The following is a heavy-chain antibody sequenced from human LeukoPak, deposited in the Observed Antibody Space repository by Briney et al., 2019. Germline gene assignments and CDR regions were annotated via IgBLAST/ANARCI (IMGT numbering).Heavy chain of an antibody. V-gene: IGHV4-59*08. CDR1: GVSSSSSY. Sequence: PSETLSLTCTVSGVSSSSSYWSWIRQPPGNGLEWIGYIFYTGDSNHNPSLKSRVSISLDTSKDQISLKLSSVTAADTAVYYCARNRFASPLDSWGQGTLVTVSS. D-gene: IGHD2-21*01. J-gene: IGHJ4*02. CDR3: ARNRFASPLDS. CDR2: IFYTGDS.